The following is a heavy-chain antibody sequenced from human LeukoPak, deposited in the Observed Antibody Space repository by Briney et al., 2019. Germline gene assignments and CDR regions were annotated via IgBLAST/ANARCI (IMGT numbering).Heavy chain of an antibody. CDR2: ISSSSGFT. CDR3: ARGSPPGD. V-gene: IGHV3-11*05. D-gene: IGHD3-16*01. Sequence: GGSLRLSCAASGFTYSDYHMTWIRRAPGKGLEWVSYISSSSGFTKYADSVRGRFTISRDNAKNSLYLQMNTLRVDDTAVYYCARGSPPGDWGQGTLVTVSS. J-gene: IGHJ4*02. CDR1: GFTYSDYH.